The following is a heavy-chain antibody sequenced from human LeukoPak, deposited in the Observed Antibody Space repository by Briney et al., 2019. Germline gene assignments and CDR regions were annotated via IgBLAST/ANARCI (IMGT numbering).Heavy chain of an antibody. CDR3: ARDFSYKSFDY. CDR2: INPTSGDT. CDR1: GYTFTVYF. V-gene: IGHV1-2*02. D-gene: IGHD1-14*01. J-gene: IGHJ4*02. Sequence: ASVKVSCKASGYTFTVYFMHWFRQAPGQGLEWMGWINPTSGDTDYAHKFQGRVTMTRDTSITTVYMELSRLRSDDTAIYYCARDFSYKSFDYWGQGTLVTASS.